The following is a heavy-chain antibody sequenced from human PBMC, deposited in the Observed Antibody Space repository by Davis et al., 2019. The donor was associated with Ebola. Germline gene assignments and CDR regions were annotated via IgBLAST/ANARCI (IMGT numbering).Heavy chain of an antibody. CDR3: ARGDDSRGNWFDP. CDR1: GYSFTSYW. Sequence: PGGSLRLSCKGSGYSFTSYWIGWVRQMPGKGLEWMGIIYPGDSDTRYSPSFQGQVTISADKSISTAYLQWSSLKASDTAMYYCARGDDSRGNWFDPWGQGTLVTVSS. CDR2: IYPGDSDT. D-gene: IGHD3-22*01. V-gene: IGHV5-51*01. J-gene: IGHJ5*02.